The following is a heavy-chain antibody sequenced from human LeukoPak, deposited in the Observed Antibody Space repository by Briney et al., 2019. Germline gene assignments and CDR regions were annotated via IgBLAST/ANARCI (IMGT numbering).Heavy chain of an antibody. D-gene: IGHD6-13*01. CDR3: ATRYSSSHYYYMDV. V-gene: IGHV7-4-1*02. CDR2: INTNTGNP. Sequence: GALVKVSCKASGYSFTSYGMNWVRQAPGQGLEWLGWINTNTGNPTYGQGFRGRFVFSMDTSVGTAYVQISSLKAEDTAVYYCATRYSSSHYYYMDVWGEGTTVTVSS. CDR1: GYSFTSYG. J-gene: IGHJ6*03.